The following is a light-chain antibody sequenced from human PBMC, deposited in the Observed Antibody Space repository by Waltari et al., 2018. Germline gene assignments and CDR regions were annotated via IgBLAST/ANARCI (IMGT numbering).Light chain of an antibody. CDR3: MQAVQGLS. Sequence: EIVMTQSPLSLPLTPGEPASISCRSSQSLLHTDGYNYLDWYLQKAGQSPQLLIYLASHRASGVPDRFSGSGSGTDFTLKISRVEAEDVGVYYCMQAVQGLSFGGGTKVET. CDR2: LAS. CDR1: QSLLHTDGYNY. V-gene: IGKV2-28*01. J-gene: IGKJ4*01.